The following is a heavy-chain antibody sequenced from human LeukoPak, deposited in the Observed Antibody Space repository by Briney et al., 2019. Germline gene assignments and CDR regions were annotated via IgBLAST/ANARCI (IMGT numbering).Heavy chain of an antibody. J-gene: IGHJ3*02. CDR1: GHTFTSYA. CDR2: INAGNGNT. D-gene: IGHD4-23*01. Sequence: ASVKVSCKASGHTFTSYAMHWVRQAPGQRLEWMGWINAGNGNTKYSQKFQGRVTITRDTSASTAYMELSSLRSEDTAVYYCARDGAEQLRFAFDIWGQGTMVTVSS. CDR3: ARDGAEQLRFAFDI. V-gene: IGHV1-3*01.